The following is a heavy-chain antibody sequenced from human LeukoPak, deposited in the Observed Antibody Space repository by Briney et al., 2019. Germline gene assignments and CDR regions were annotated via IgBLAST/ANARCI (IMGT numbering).Heavy chain of an antibody. Sequence: GGSLRLSCAASGFTFSSYSMNWVRQAPGKGLEWVSSISSSSSYIYYADSVKGRFTISRDNAKNSLYLQMNSLRAEDTAVYYCARDGDYGSGSYYNANPLTFDYWGQGTLVTAAS. V-gene: IGHV3-21*01. CDR1: GFTFSSYS. CDR3: ARDGDYGSGSYYNANPLTFDY. CDR2: ISSSSSYI. J-gene: IGHJ4*02. D-gene: IGHD3-10*01.